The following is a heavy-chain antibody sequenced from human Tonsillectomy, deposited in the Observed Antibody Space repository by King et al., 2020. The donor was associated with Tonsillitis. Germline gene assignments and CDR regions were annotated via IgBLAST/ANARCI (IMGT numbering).Heavy chain of an antibody. CDR3: ATHAFYDFWGT. J-gene: IGHJ5*02. D-gene: IGHD3-3*01. Sequence: VQMVESGGGLVKPGGSLRLSCAASRFTFSNAWMSWVRQAPGKGLEWDGRIKSKTDGGTTDYAAPVKGRFTISRDDSKNTLYLQMSSLKTEDTAVYYCATHAFYDFWGTWGQGTLLTVSS. CDR2: IKSKTDGGTT. CDR1: RFTFSNAW. V-gene: IGHV3-15*01.